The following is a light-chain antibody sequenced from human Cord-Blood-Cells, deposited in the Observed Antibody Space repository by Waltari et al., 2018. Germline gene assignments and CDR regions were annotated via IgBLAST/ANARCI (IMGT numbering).Light chain of an antibody. V-gene: IGLV1-40*01. CDR1: ITTIGAGYD. CDR2: GNS. J-gene: IGLJ3*02. CDR3: QSYDSSLSGWV. Sequence: SVLTQPPSASGAPGHRFTIPCTGTITTIGAGYDFHWYQQLPGTTPTLLIYGNSTRASGVPDRFSGSKSGTSASLAITGLQAEDEADYYCQSYDSSLSGWVFGGGTKLTVL.